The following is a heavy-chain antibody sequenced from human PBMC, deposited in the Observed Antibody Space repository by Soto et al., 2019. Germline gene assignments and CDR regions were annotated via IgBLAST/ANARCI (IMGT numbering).Heavy chain of an antibody. CDR3: AKDSYYYDSSGPPPYYYYGMDV. D-gene: IGHD3-22*01. V-gene: IGHV3-33*06. CDR2: IWYDGSNK. CDR1: GFTFNTYG. Sequence: GSLRLSCTTSGFTFNTYGMYWVRQAPGKGLEWVAIIWYDGSNKYYGDSVKGRFTISRDNSKNTLYLQMNSLRAEDTAVYYCAKDSYYYDSSGPPPYYYYGMDVWGQGTTVTVSS. J-gene: IGHJ6*02.